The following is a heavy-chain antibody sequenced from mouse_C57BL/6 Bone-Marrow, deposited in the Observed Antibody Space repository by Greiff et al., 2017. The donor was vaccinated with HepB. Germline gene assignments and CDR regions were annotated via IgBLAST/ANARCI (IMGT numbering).Heavy chain of an antibody. CDR1: GFTFTDYY. D-gene: IGHD2-5*01. Sequence: EVMLVESGGGLVQPGGSLSLSCAASGFTFTDYYMSWVRQPPGKALEWLGFIRNKANGYTTEYSASVKGRFTISRDNSQSILYLQMNALRAEDSATYYCARYNYYSNSFAYWGQGTLVTVSA. J-gene: IGHJ3*01. CDR2: IRNKANGYTT. V-gene: IGHV7-3*01. CDR3: ARYNYYSNSFAY.